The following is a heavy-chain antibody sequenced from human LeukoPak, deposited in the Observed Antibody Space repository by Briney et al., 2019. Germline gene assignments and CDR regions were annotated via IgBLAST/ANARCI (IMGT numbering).Heavy chain of an antibody. Sequence: SETLSLTCAVHGGSFSGXYXSWIRQPPGXXXXXXXXXXXXGGTNYNPSLKSRVTISVDTSKNQFSLMLTSVTAADAAVYWCARGPRRGYSYGWRYYGMDVWGQGTTVTVSS. CDR1: GGSFSGXY. D-gene: IGHD5-18*01. J-gene: IGHJ6*02. CDR2: XXXXGGT. CDR3: ARGPRRGYSYGWRYYGMDV. V-gene: IGHV4-34*01.